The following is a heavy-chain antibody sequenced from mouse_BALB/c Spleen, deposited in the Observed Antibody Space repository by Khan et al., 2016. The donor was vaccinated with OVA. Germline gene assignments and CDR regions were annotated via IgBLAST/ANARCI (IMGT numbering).Heavy chain of an antibody. CDR2: ISSSGST. Sequence: EVQLQESGPGLVKPSQSLSLTCTVTGYSITSDYAWNWIRQFPGNKLAWMGYISSSGSTSYNPSLKSRISITRDTSKNQFFLQLKSVTTEDTATYYGAISLYCSYGYALDYWGRGTSVTVSS. D-gene: IGHD2-14*01. J-gene: IGHJ4*01. CDR1: GYSITSDYA. V-gene: IGHV3-2*02. CDR3: AISLYCSYGYALDY.